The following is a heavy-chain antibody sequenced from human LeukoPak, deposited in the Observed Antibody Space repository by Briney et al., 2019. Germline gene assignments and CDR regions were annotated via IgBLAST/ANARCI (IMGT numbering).Heavy chain of an antibody. CDR1: GYTFTSYG. V-gene: IGHV1-18*01. CDR3: ARTKPRPLLRYYYYMDV. J-gene: IGHJ6*03. Sequence: RASVKVSCKASGYTFTSYGISWVRQAPGQGLEWMGWISAYNGNTNYAQKLQGRVTMTTDTSTSTACMELRSLRSDDTAVYYCARTKPRPLLRYYYYMDVWGKGTTVTISS. CDR2: ISAYNGNT.